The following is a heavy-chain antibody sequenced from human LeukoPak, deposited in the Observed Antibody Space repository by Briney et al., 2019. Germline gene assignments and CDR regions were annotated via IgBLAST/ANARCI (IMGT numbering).Heavy chain of an antibody. CDR3: AKGDWGSDY. V-gene: IGHV3-7*03. CDR1: GFTFSSYW. J-gene: IGHJ4*02. CDR2: INHNGNVN. Sequence: PGGSLRLSCAASGFTFSSYWMNWARQAPGKGLEWVASINHNGNVNYYVDSVKGRFTISRDNAKNSLYLQMNSLRAEDTAVYYCAKGDWGSDYWGQGTLVTVSS. D-gene: IGHD7-27*01.